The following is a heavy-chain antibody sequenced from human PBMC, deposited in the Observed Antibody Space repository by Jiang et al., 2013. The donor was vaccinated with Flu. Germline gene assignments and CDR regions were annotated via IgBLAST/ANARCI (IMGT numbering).Heavy chain of an antibody. CDR3: ARGTGEYQHLDWVWYFDL. D-gene: IGHD2-2*01. J-gene: IGHJ2*01. CDR2: IKQDGSEK. V-gene: IGHV3-7*04. Sequence: QPGGSLRLSCAASGFVFSTYWMSWVRQAPGKGLEWVANIKQDGSEKYSVESVKGRFTISRDNARNSLSLQMNSLRVEDTGVYYCARGTGEYQHLDWVWYFDLWGRGTLVTVSS. CDR1: GFVFSTYW.